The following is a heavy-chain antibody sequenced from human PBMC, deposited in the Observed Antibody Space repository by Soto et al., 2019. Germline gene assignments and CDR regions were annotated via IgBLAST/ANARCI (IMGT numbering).Heavy chain of an antibody. J-gene: IGHJ4*02. Sequence: QVQLVESGGGVVQPGRSLRLSCAASGFTFSSYGMHWVRQAPXXXXEWVAVIWYDGSNKYYADSVKGRFTISRDNSKXXXXXXXXXXXXXXXXXXYXXXSXVXTRXNYFDYWGQGTLVTVSS. V-gene: IGHV3-33*01. CDR1: GFTFSSYG. CDR2: IWYDGSNK. CDR3: XXSXVXTRXNYFDY.